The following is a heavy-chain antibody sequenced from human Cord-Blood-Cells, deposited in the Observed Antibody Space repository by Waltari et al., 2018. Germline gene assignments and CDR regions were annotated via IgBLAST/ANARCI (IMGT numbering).Heavy chain of an antibody. J-gene: IGHJ4*02. CDR1: GFTFSSYG. CDR2: ISYDGSNK. CDR3: AKDGRLGTGCDY. V-gene: IGHV3-30*18. Sequence: QVQLVESGGGVVQPGRSLRLSCAASGFTFSSYGMHWLRQAPGKGLEWVAVISYDGSNKYYADSVKGRFTISRDNSKNTLYLQMNSLRAEDTAVYYCAKDGRLGTGCDYWGQGTLVTVSS. D-gene: IGHD7-27*01.